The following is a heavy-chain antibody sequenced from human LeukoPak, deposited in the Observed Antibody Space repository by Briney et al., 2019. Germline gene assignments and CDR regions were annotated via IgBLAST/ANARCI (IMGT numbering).Heavy chain of an antibody. CDR2: INPNSGGT. Sequence: ASVKVSCKASGYTFTGYYMHWVRQAPGQGLEWMGRINPNSGGTNYAQKFQGRVTMTRDTSISTAYMELSRLRSDDTAVYYCARHDYGDYYAFDTWGQGTMVTVSS. CDR1: GYTFTGYY. D-gene: IGHD4-17*01. CDR3: ARHDYGDYYAFDT. J-gene: IGHJ3*02. V-gene: IGHV1-2*06.